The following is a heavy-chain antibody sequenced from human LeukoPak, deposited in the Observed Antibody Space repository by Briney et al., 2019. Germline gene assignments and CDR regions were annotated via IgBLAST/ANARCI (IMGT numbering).Heavy chain of an antibody. CDR1: GGSISSSSYY. J-gene: IGHJ4*02. V-gene: IGHV4-39*07. CDR3: ARVYSSSWVAHDYFDY. D-gene: IGHD6-13*01. CDR2: IYYSGST. Sequence: SETLSLTCTVSGGSISSSSYYWGWIRQPPGKGLEWIGSIYYSGSTYYNPSLKSRVTISVDTSKNQFSLKLSSVTAADTAVYYCARVYSSSWVAHDYFDYWGQGTLVTVSS.